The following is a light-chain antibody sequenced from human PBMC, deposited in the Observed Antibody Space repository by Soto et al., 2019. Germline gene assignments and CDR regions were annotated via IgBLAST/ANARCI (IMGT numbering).Light chain of an antibody. J-gene: IGLJ2*01. V-gene: IGLV1-40*01. CDR3: QSYDSRLSAVV. Sequence: QLVLTQPPSVSGAPGQRVTISCTGSSSNIGAGYDVHWYQQLPGTAPKLLIYGNSNRPSGVPDRFSGSKSGTSASLAITGLQAEDEADYYCQSYDSRLSAVVFGGGTKVTVL. CDR2: GNS. CDR1: SSNIGAGYD.